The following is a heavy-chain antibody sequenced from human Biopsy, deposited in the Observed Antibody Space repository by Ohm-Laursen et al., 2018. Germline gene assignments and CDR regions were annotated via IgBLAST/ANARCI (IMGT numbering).Heavy chain of an antibody. D-gene: IGHD3-10*01. CDR3: ATVRGLVWFGELIA. Sequence: SVKVSCKVIGGTFSASGISWARLAPGHGLEFVGGIIPIFQTTHYAQSFQGRVTIAADKSTSTAYMELSSLRSDDTAIYYCATVRGLVWFGELIAWGQGTLVTVSS. J-gene: IGHJ5*02. V-gene: IGHV1-69*06. CDR2: IIPIFQTT. CDR1: GGTFSASG.